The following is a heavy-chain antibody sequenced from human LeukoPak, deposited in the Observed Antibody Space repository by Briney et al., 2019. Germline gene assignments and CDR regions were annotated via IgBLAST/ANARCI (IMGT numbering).Heavy chain of an antibody. J-gene: IGHJ4*02. D-gene: IGHD3-3*01. CDR2: ISGYNGNT. CDR1: GYTFTNYG. V-gene: IGHV1-18*01. Sequence: ASVKVSCKASGYTFTNYGISWVRQAPGQGLEWMGWISGYNGNTNYAQKFQGRVTITADESTSTAYMELSSLRSEDTAVYYCARVGPTYYDFWSGYYTQAYFDYWGQGTLVTVSS. CDR3: ARVGPTYYDFWSGYYTQAYFDY.